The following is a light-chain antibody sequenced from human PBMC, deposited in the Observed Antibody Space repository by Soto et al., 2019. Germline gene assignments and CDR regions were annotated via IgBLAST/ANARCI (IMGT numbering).Light chain of an antibody. Sequence: QSVLTQPPSASGTPGQRVTISCSGSSSNIGSNTVNWYQQLPGTAPKLLIYSNNQRPSGVPDRFSGSKSGTSASLAISGLQSEDEAYYYCATWDDSLNAVLFGGGTKLTVL. CDR2: SNN. CDR3: ATWDDSLNAVL. V-gene: IGLV1-44*01. CDR1: SSNIGSNT. J-gene: IGLJ2*01.